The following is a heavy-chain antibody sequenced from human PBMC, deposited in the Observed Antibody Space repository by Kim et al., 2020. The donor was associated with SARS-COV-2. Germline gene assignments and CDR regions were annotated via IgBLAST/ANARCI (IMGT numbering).Heavy chain of an antibody. Sequence: SETLSLTCTVSGGSISSYYWSWIRQPPGKGLEWIGYIYYSGSTNYNPSLKSRVTISVDTSKNQFSLKLSSVTAADTAVYYCARDGDYGDYYYGMDVWGQGTTVTVSS. CDR2: IYYSGST. CDR1: GGSISSYY. D-gene: IGHD4-17*01. V-gene: IGHV4-59*13. CDR3: ARDGDYGDYYYGMDV. J-gene: IGHJ6*02.